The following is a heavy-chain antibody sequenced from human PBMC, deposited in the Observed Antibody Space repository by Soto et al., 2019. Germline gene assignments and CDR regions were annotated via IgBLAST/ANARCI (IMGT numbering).Heavy chain of an antibody. Sequence: QVQLVESGGGVVQPGRSLRLSCAASGFTFSSYGMHWVRQAPGKGLEWVAVIWYDGSNKYYADSVKGRFTISRDNSKNTLYLQMNSRRAEDTAVYYCARERDYGDYDGYFDLWGRGTLVTVSS. J-gene: IGHJ2*01. CDR2: IWYDGSNK. CDR1: GFTFSSYG. D-gene: IGHD4-17*01. CDR3: ARERDYGDYDGYFDL. V-gene: IGHV3-33*01.